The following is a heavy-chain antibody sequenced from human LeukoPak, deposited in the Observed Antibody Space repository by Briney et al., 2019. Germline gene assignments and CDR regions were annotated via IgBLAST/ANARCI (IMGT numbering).Heavy chain of an antibody. CDR3: ASENYYGSGSSAPFDY. V-gene: IGHV1-2*02. Sequence: ASVKVSCKASGYTFTGYYMHWVRQAPGQGLEWMGWINPNSGGTNYAQKFQGRVTMTRDTSICTAYMELSRLRSDDTAVYYCASENYYGSGSSAPFDYWGQGTQVTVSS. CDR2: INPNSGGT. J-gene: IGHJ4*02. CDR1: GYTFTGYY. D-gene: IGHD3-10*01.